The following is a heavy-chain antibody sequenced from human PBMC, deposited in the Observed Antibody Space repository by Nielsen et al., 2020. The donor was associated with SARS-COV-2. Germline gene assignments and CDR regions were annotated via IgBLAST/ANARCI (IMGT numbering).Heavy chain of an antibody. J-gene: IGHJ3*02. V-gene: IGHV3-23*01. Sequence: GESLKISCAASGFTFSSYAMSWVRQAPGKGLEWVSAISGSGGSTYYADSVKGRFTISRDNSKNTLYLQMNSLRAEDTAVYYCARSKVPYYDILTGYSHDAFDIWGQGTMVTVSS. CDR1: GFTFSSYA. CDR2: ISGSGGST. CDR3: ARSKVPYYDILTGYSHDAFDI. D-gene: IGHD3-9*01.